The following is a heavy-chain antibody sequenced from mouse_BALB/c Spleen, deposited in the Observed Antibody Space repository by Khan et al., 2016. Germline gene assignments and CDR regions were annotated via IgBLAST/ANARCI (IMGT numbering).Heavy chain of an antibody. D-gene: IGHD1-1*01. CDR3: ARYRYYYGSSRYCDV. CDR1: GYTFTNYG. V-gene: IGHV9-3-1*01. Sequence: QIQLVQSGPELKKPGKTVKISCKASGYTFTNYGMNWVKQAPGKGLKWMGWINTYSGESTYADDFKGRFAFSLETSANTAYLQINNLKNEDTATYYCARYRYYYGSSRYCDVGGAGTTVTVSS. CDR2: INTYSGES. J-gene: IGHJ1*01.